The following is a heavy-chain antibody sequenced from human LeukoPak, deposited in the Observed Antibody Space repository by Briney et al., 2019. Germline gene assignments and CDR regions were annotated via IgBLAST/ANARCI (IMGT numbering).Heavy chain of an antibody. CDR3: ASPRGYSYGYDY. J-gene: IGHJ4*02. D-gene: IGHD5-18*01. CDR1: GFTFSSYW. V-gene: IGHV3-74*01. Sequence: GGSLRLSCAASGFTFSSYWMHWVRQAPGKGLVWVSRINSDGSSTSYADSVKGRFTISRDNAKNTLCLQMNSLRAEDTAVYYCASPRGYSYGYDYWGQGTLVTVSS. CDR2: INSDGSST.